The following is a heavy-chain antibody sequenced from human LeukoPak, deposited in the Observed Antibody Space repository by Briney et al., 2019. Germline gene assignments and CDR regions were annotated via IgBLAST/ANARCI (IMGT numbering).Heavy chain of an antibody. D-gene: IGHD4-17*01. Sequence: PSETLSLTCTVSGGSISSGNYYWSWIRQPAGKGLEWVGRIYTSGSTNYNPSLKSRVTISVDTSKSQFSLKLSSVIAADTAVYYCARARPDYGDYVFDYWGQGTLVTVSS. CDR1: GGSISSGNYY. CDR2: IYTSGST. J-gene: IGHJ4*02. V-gene: IGHV4-61*02. CDR3: ARARPDYGDYVFDY.